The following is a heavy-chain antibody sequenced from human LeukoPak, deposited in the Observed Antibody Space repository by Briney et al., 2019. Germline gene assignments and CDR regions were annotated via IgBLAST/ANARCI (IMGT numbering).Heavy chain of an antibody. CDR1: GFTFSDYY. CDR2: ISSNGSTI. Sequence: GGSLRLSCAASGFTFSDYYMSWIRQAPGKGLEWVSCISSNGSTIYYADSVKGRFTISRDNAKNSLCLQMNSLRAEDTAVYYCASGVAVAGYYFDYWGQGTLVTVSS. CDR3: ASGVAVAGYYFDY. D-gene: IGHD6-19*01. V-gene: IGHV3-11*01. J-gene: IGHJ4*02.